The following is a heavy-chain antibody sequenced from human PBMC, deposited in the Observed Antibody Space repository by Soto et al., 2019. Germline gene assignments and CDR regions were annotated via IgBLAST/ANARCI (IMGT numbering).Heavy chain of an antibody. V-gene: IGHV3-15*01. Sequence: GGSLRLSCVASAFSFTNAWMSWVRQAPGKGLEWVGRIKSITDGGTTDYAAPVKGRFTISRDDSNNTLYLQMNSLKTEDTAVYYCSTGRSTYGLDSWGQGTLVTVS. CDR2: IKSITDGGTT. CDR3: STGRSTYGLDS. J-gene: IGHJ4*02. D-gene: IGHD5-18*01. CDR1: AFSFTNAW.